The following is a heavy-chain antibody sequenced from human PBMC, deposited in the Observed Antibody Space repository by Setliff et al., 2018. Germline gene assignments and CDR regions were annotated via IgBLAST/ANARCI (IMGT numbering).Heavy chain of an antibody. CDR1: GGSVGPYF. Sequence: SETLSLTCTVSGGSVGPYFWSWIRQPPGKGLQWIGYIYHNGNTNFNPSLKSRVNMSIDTSKNQFALNLKSVTAADTAVYYCARDRTAYSYGLDVWGQGTTVTVS. CDR2: IYHNGNT. J-gene: IGHJ6*02. V-gene: IGHV4-59*02. CDR3: ARDRTAYSYGLDV. D-gene: IGHD5-18*01.